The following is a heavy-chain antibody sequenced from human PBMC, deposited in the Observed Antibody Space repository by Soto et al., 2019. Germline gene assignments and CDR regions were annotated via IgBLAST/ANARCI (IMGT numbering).Heavy chain of an antibody. CDR2: ISWNSGSI. V-gene: IGHV3-9*01. CDR1: GFTFDDYA. D-gene: IGHD6-6*01. CDR3: AKDIGAARPYGMDV. J-gene: IGHJ6*02. Sequence: PGGSLRLSCAASGFTFDDYAMHWVRQAPGKGLEWVSGISWNSGSIGYTDSVKGRFTISRDNAKNSLYLQMNSLRAEDTALYYCAKDIGAARPYGMDVWGQGTTVTVSS.